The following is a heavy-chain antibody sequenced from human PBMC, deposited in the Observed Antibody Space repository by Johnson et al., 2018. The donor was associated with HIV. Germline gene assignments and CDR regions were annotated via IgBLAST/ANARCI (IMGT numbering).Heavy chain of an antibody. CDR2: INWNGGST. D-gene: IGHD1-20*01. CDR3: AREVRYNLNQVPAFDI. CDR1: GFIFDDYG. J-gene: IGHJ3*02. V-gene: IGHV3-20*04. Sequence: VQLVESGGGVVRPGGSLRLSCAASGFIFDDYGMSWVRQAPGKGLEWVSGINWNGGSTYYADSVKGRFTISRDNSKNTLYLQMNSLRAEETAVYYCAREVRYNLNQVPAFDIWGQGTMVTVSS.